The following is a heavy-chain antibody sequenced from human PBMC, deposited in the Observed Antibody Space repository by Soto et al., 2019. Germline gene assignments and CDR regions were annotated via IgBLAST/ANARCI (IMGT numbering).Heavy chain of an antibody. V-gene: IGHV4-59*01. CDR1: SGSISSYY. Sequence: QVQLQESGPGLVKPSETLSLTCSVSSGSISSYYWSWIRQPPGKGLEWIGYIYYSGSTNYNPSLKSRVTISVDTSKNQFSLKLSSVTAADTAVYYCARGRFEGAVAGPVPSLFDYWGQGTLVTVSS. CDR3: ARGRFEGAVAGPVPSLFDY. D-gene: IGHD6-19*01. CDR2: IYYSGST. J-gene: IGHJ4*02.